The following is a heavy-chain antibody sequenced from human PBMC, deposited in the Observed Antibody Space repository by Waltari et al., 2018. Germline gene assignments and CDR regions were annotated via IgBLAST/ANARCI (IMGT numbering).Heavy chain of an antibody. J-gene: IGHJ2*01. Sequence: QVQLQESGPGLVKPSETLSLTCTVSGGSISSYYWSWIRQPAGKGLEWIGRIYTSGSTNYNPSLKSRVTITADTSTDTAYMELSSLRSEDTAVYYCATPQREFWSGPDWYFDLWGRGTLVTVSS. CDR1: GGSISSYY. V-gene: IGHV4-4*07. CDR3: ATPQREFWSGPDWYFDL. D-gene: IGHD3-3*01. CDR2: IYTSGST.